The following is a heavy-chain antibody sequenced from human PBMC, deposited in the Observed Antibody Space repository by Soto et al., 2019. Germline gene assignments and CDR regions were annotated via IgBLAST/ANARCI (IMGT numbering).Heavy chain of an antibody. CDR1: GDSFSSNSAA. Sequence: PSQTLSLTCAISGDSFSSNSAAWNWIRQSPSGGLEWLGRTYYRSKWYNDYAVSVKSRITINPDTSKNQFSLQLNSVTPEDTAVYYRASDLRIPVFRNAVEYYYGMDVWGPGNTVPVSS. V-gene: IGHV6-1*01. D-gene: IGHD2-15*01. CDR2: TYYRSKWYN. CDR3: ASDLRIPVFRNAVEYYYGMDV. J-gene: IGHJ6*02.